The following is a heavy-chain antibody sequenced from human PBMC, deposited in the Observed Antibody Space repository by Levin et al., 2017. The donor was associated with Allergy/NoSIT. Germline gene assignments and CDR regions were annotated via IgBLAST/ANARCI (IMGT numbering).Heavy chain of an antibody. Sequence: SCAASGFMFSTYYMTWIRQAPGKGLEWISTISSSGFSINYAASVKGRFTISRDNDKKSLFLQMNSLRAEDTAVYYCASSRIDDYGRYYFDYWGQGSLVTVSS. D-gene: IGHD4-17*01. J-gene: IGHJ4*02. CDR2: ISSSGFSI. CDR3: ASSRIDDYGRYYFDY. CDR1: GFMFSTYY. V-gene: IGHV3-11*01.